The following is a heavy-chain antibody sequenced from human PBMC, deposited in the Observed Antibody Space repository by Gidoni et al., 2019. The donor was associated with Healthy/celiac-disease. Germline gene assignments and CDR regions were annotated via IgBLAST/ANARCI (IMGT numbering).Heavy chain of an antibody. D-gene: IGHD4-4*01. Sequence: AVISYDGSNKYYADSVKGRFTISRDNSKTPLYLQMNSLRAEDTAVYYCARERNYVAFDIWGQGTMVTVSS. J-gene: IGHJ3*02. CDR2: ISYDGSNK. V-gene: IGHV3-30-3*01. CDR3: ARERNYVAFDI.